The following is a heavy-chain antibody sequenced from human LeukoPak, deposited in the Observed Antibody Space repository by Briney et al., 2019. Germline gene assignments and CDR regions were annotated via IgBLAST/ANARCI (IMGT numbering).Heavy chain of an antibody. J-gene: IGHJ4*02. V-gene: IGHV3-23*01. D-gene: IGHD3-22*01. CDR3: AKDHQETYYYDSSGYSGN. Sequence: GGSLRLSCAASGFTFNSFAMSWVRQAPGKGLEWVSTITDSGDSTYSADSVKGRFTISRDNSKNTLYLQMNSLRAEDTAVYYCAKDHQETYYYDSSGYSGNWGQGTLVTVSS. CDR2: ITDSGDST. CDR1: GFTFNSFA.